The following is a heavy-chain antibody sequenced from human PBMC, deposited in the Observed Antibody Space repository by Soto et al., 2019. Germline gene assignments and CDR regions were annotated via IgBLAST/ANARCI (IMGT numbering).Heavy chain of an antibody. D-gene: IGHD3-3*01. CDR2: INHSGST. Sequence: SETLSLTCAVYGGSLSGYYWSWIRQPPGKGLEWIGEINHSGSTNYNPSLKSRVTISVDTSKNQFSLKLSSVTAADTAVYYCARASRSGYYTGFDYWGQGTLVTVSS. CDR1: GGSLSGYY. CDR3: ARASRSGYYTGFDY. V-gene: IGHV4-34*01. J-gene: IGHJ4*02.